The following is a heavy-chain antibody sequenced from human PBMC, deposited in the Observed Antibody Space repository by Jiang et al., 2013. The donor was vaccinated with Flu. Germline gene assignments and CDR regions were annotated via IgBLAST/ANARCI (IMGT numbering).Heavy chain of an antibody. D-gene: IGHD4-17*01. J-gene: IGHJ4*02. CDR1: GGTFSSYA. CDR2: IIPILGIA. V-gene: IGHV1-69*04. Sequence: SGAEVKKPGSSVKVSCKASGGTFSSYAISWVRQAPGQGLEWMGRIIPILGIANYAQKFQGRVTITADKSTSTAYMELSSLRSEDTAVYYCARVMTTVTTHDYWGQGTLVTVSS. CDR3: ARVMTTVTTHDY.